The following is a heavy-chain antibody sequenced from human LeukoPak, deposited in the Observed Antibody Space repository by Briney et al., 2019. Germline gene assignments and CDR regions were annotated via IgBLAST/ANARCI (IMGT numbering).Heavy chain of an antibody. CDR3: ARGRMGYDFWSGYYTGWFDP. CDR2: INHSGST. J-gene: IGHJ5*02. D-gene: IGHD3-3*01. V-gene: IGHV4-34*01. Sequence: SETLSLTCAVYGGSFSGYYWSWIRQPPGKGLEWIGEINHSGSTNYNPSLKSRVTISVDTSKNQFSLKLSSVTAADTAVYYCARGRMGYDFWSGYYTGWFDPWGQGTLVTVSS. CDR1: GGSFSGYY.